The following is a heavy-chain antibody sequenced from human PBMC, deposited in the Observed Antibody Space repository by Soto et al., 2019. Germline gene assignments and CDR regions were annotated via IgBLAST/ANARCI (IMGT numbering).Heavy chain of an antibody. V-gene: IGHV1-69*02. Sequence: VQLVQSGAEVKRPGSSVKVSCKAPVGTFSDYNIAWVRQARGQGLEWMGRIIPKLGITNYAHKFQDRVRITADKATSTAYMELTSLRYEDTAVYFCARVEGTRTTKFYHYMDVWGEGTSVTVS. CDR3: ARVEGTRTTKFYHYMDV. CDR2: IIPKLGIT. J-gene: IGHJ6*03. D-gene: IGHD1-1*01. CDR1: VGTFSDYN.